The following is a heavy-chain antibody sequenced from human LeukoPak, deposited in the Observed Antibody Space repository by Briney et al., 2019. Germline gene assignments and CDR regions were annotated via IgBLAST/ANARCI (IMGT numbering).Heavy chain of an antibody. V-gene: IGHV3-9*01. Sequence: PGRSLRLSCAASGFTFDDYAMHWVRQAPGKGLEWVSGISWNSGSISYADSVKGRFTISRDNAKNSLYLQMNSLRAEDTALYYCAKDLRDGYNINYFDYWGQGTLVTVSS. CDR1: GFTFDDYA. D-gene: IGHD5-24*01. J-gene: IGHJ4*02. CDR3: AKDLRDGYNINYFDY. CDR2: ISWNSGSI.